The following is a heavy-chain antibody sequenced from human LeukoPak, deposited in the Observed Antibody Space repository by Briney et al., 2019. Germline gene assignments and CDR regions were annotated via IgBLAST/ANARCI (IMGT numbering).Heavy chain of an antibody. CDR2: ISYDGSNK. CDR3: ARDPSRPGDY. V-gene: IGHV3-30*01. CDR1: GFTFSSYA. Sequence: GGSLRLSCAASGFTFSSYAMHWVRQAPGKGLEWVAVISYDGSNKYYADSVKGRFTISRDNSKNTLYLQMNSPRAEDTAVYYCARDPSRPGDYWGQGTLVTVSS. J-gene: IGHJ4*02. D-gene: IGHD6-6*01.